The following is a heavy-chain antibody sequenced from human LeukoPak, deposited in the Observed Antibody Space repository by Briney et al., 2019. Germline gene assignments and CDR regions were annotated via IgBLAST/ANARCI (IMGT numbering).Heavy chain of an antibody. D-gene: IGHD3-10*01. CDR2: TKSKTDGATT. Sequence: PGGSLRLSCAASGFTLEKAWMRWVRQAPGKGREWVGRTKSKTDGATTDYAAPVKGRLTISRHASKDTLYLQMDSLKPEDTAVYYCTARALGTWFSPADFDYWGQGTLVTVSS. V-gene: IGHV3-15*01. CDR3: TARALGTWFSPADFDY. J-gene: IGHJ4*02. CDR1: GFTLEKAW.